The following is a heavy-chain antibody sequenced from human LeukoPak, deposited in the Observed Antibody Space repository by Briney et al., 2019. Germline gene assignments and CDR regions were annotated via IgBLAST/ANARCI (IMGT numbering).Heavy chain of an antibody. J-gene: IGHJ3*02. Sequence: SQTLSLTCTVSGGSISSGGYYWSWIRQPPGKGLEWIGYIYHSGSTYYNPSLKSRVTISVDRSKNQFSLKLSSVTAADTAVYYCAREKFVGAADRAFDIWGQGTMVTVSS. CDR2: IYHSGST. D-gene: IGHD1-26*01. CDR3: AREKFVGAADRAFDI. V-gene: IGHV4-30-2*01. CDR1: GGSISSGGYY.